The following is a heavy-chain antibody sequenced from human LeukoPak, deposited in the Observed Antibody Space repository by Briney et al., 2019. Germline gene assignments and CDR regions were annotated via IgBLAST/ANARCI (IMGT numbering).Heavy chain of an antibody. D-gene: IGHD2-15*01. V-gene: IGHV4-34*01. J-gene: IGHJ3*02. CDR1: GGSFSGYY. CDR2: INHSGST. Sequence: PSETLSLTCAVYGGSFSGYYWSWIRQPPGKGLEWIGEINHSGSTNYNPSLKSRVTISVDTSKNQFSLKLSSVTAADTAVYYCARDTWPKLGYCSGGSCLDAFDIWGQGTMVTVSS. CDR3: ARDTWPKLGYCSGGSCLDAFDI.